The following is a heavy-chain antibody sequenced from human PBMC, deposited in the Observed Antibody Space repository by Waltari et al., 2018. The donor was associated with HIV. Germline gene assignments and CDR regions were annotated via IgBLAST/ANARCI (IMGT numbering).Heavy chain of an antibody. J-gene: IGHJ3*02. CDR3: ATTTRIRITMIVPEGAFDI. CDR1: GYSFTSYW. D-gene: IGHD3-22*01. V-gene: IGHV5-10-1*01. Sequence: EVQLVQSGAEVKKPGESLRISCKGSGYSFTSYWISWVRQMPGKGLEWMGRIDPSDSYTNYSPSFQGHVTISADKSISTAYLQWSSLKASDTAMYYCATTTRIRITMIVPEGAFDIWGQGTMVTVSS. CDR2: IDPSDSYT.